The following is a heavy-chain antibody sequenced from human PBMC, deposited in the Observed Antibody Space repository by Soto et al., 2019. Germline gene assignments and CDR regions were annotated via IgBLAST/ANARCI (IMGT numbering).Heavy chain of an antibody. CDR2: ISYDGSNK. J-gene: IGHJ4*02. CDR3: ARAPYGTDY. Sequence: RGPLRLSCAASGFPFSGSAMYWVRLAPGKGLQWVAVISYDGSNKYYADSVKGRFIISRDNTKNTLYLQMNSLRAEDTAVYDCARAPYGTDYRGQGTLLTVSS. CDR1: GFPFSGSA. D-gene: IGHD4-17*01. V-gene: IGHV3-30-3*01.